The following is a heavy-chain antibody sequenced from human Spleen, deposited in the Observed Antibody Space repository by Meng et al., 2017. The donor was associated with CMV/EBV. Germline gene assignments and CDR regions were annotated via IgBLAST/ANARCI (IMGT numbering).Heavy chain of an antibody. D-gene: IGHD3-22*01. CDR1: GYTFSAYY. V-gene: IGHV1-2*02. J-gene: IGHJ4*02. CDR3: ARDRKGYDPSGPDHY. Sequence: ASVKVSCKAYGYTFSAYYMHWVRQDPGQGLEWVGWINPKSGDTKFAQRFQGRVTMTRDTSISTAYMELSRLRSDDTAVYYCARDRKGYDPSGPDHYWGQGTLVTVSS. CDR2: INPKSGDT.